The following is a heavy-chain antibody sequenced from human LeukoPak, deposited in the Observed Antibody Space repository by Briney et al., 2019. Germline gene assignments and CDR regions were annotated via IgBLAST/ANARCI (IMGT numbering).Heavy chain of an antibody. J-gene: IGHJ4*02. CDR3: ARGWNGYDIDY. Sequence: PGGSLRLSCVPSGFTFSTYGMHWVRQAPGKGLEWVALIWYDGSKKFYADSVKGRFTISRDNSKNTLSLQMNSLRAEDTAFYYCARGWNGYDIDYWGQGTLVTVSS. CDR2: IWYDGSKK. D-gene: IGHD5-12*01. CDR1: GFTFSTYG. V-gene: IGHV3-33*01.